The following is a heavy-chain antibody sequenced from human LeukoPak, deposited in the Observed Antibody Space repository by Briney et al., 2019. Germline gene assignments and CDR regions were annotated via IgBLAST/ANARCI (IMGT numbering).Heavy chain of an antibody. V-gene: IGHV3-30*04. J-gene: IGHJ4*02. D-gene: IGHD1-26*01. CDR2: ISYDGSNK. CDR1: GFTFSSSA. CDR3: AGPWEPPFDY. Sequence: GGSLRLSCAVSGFTFSSSAMHWVRQAPGKGLEWVAVISYDGSNKYYADSVRGRFTISRDNSKNTLYLQMNSLRAEDTAVYYCAGPWEPPFDYWGQGTLVTVSS.